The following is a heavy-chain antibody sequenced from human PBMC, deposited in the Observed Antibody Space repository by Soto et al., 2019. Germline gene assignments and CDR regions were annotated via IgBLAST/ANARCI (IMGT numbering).Heavy chain of an antibody. Sequence: EVQLLESGGGLVQPGGSLRLSCAASGFTFSSYAMSWVRQAPGKGLEWVSAISGSGGSTYYADSVKGRFTISRDNSNNTLYLQMNSLRAEDTAVYYCARAQARRYGDYRYYFDYWGQGTLVTVSS. CDR1: GFTFSSYA. V-gene: IGHV3-23*01. CDR2: ISGSGGST. D-gene: IGHD4-17*01. J-gene: IGHJ4*02. CDR3: ARAQARRYGDYRYYFDY.